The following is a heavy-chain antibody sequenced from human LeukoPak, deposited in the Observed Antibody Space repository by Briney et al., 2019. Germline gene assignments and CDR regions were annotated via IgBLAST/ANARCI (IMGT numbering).Heavy chain of an antibody. D-gene: IGHD6-6*01. CDR1: GGSISSYY. CDR2: IYTSGST. J-gene: IGHJ3*02. Sequence: SETLSLTCTVSGGSISSYYWRWIRQPAGKGPEWIGRIYTSGSTNYNPSLKSRVTMSVDTSKNQFSLKLSSVTAADTAVYYCARDRPNSDAFDIWGQGTMVTVSS. V-gene: IGHV4-4*07. CDR3: ARDRPNSDAFDI.